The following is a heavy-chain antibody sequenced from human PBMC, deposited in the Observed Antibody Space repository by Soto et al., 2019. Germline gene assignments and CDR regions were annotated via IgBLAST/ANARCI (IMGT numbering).Heavy chain of an antibody. J-gene: IGHJ4*02. CDR2: IYYSGST. Sequence: SETLSLTCTVSGGSISSGGYYWSWIRQHPGKGLEWIGYIYYSGSTYYNPSLKSRVTISVDTSKNQFPLKLSSVTAADTAVYYCAIFTWAAAGTKPFGDWGQGTLVPVSS. D-gene: IGHD6-13*01. V-gene: IGHV4-31*03. CDR3: AIFTWAAAGTKPFGD. CDR1: GGSISSGGYY.